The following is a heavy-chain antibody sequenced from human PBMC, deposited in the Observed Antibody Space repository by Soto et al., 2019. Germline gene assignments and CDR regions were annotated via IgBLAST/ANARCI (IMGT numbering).Heavy chain of an antibody. D-gene: IGHD6-13*01. Sequence: EVQLLESGGGLVQPGGSLRLSCAASGFTFSSYAMNWVRQAPGKGLEWVSVVSGSGGSTYYADSVQGRFTISRDNSKNTLYLHMNSLRAEDTAVYYCARRGPGTYFDYWGQGTLVTVSS. V-gene: IGHV3-23*01. CDR3: ARRGPGTYFDY. CDR1: GFTFSSYA. J-gene: IGHJ4*02. CDR2: VSGSGGST.